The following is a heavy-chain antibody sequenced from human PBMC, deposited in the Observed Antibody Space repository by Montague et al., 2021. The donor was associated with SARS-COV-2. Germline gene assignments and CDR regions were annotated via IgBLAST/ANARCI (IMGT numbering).Heavy chain of an antibody. CDR2: VDRNGTA. J-gene: IGHJ6*02. CDR3: ARGRDSGTYFGTKYCFQPGLDV. D-gene: IGHD3-10*01. CDR1: DGSVSAYF. V-gene: IGHV4-34*01. Sequence: SETLSLTCDFSDGSVSAYFWSWVRQLPGKGLEWIGHVDRNGTAHYSPSLQSRLTLSVYMANNQLSLNLTSVTATDTDTYYCARGRDSGTYFGTKYCFQPGLDVWGQGTTVTVSS.